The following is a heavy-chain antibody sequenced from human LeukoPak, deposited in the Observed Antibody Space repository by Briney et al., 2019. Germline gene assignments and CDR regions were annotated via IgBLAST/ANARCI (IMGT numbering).Heavy chain of an antibody. V-gene: IGHV1-24*01. Sequence: ASVKVSCKVSGYTLTELSMHWVRQAPGKGLEWMGGFDPEDGETIYAQKFQGRVTMTEDTSTDTAYMELSSLRSEDTAVYYCATAQGELLQEGYYYYMDVWGKGTTVTVSS. D-gene: IGHD1-26*01. CDR3: ATAQGELLQEGYYYYMDV. CDR2: FDPEDGET. CDR1: GYTLTELS. J-gene: IGHJ6*03.